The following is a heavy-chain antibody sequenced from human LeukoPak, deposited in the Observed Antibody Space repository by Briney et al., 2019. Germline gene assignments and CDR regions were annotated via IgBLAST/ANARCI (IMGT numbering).Heavy chain of an antibody. D-gene: IGHD2-2*01. Sequence: SETLSLTCTVSGDSISSGGYYWTWIRQHPGKGLEWIGYIYYSGSTYYNPSLTSRVTISVDTSKNQFSLKLSSVTAADTAVYYCTRSRYCSSTSCYGMDVWGQGTTVTVSS. V-gene: IGHV4-31*03. J-gene: IGHJ6*02. CDR3: TRSRYCSSTSCYGMDV. CDR1: GDSISSGGYY. CDR2: IYYSGST.